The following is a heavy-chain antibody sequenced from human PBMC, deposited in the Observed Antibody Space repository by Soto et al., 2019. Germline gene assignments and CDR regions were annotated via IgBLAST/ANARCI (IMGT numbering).Heavy chain of an antibody. V-gene: IGHV3-74*01. Sequence: PGGSLRLSCVASGLTFSSYRKRWVRQAPGKGLVWVSGINGDGSDTSYADSVKGRFTISRDNAKNTLYLQMNSLTAEDTAVYFCARRYDTSAYSFDPWGQGTLVTVSS. D-gene: IGHD3-22*01. CDR3: ARRYDTSAYSFDP. CDR1: GLTFSSYR. J-gene: IGHJ5*02. CDR2: INGDGSDT.